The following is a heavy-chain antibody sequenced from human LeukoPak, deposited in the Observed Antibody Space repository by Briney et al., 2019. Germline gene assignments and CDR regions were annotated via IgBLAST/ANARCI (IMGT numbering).Heavy chain of an antibody. V-gene: IGHV1-3*01. D-gene: IGHD3-10*01. J-gene: IGHJ4*02. CDR3: ATELGYYFDH. Sequence: GASVKVSCKASGYTFTSYAMHWVRQAPGQRLEWMGWINAGNGYTKYSQKFQGRVTITRDPSASTAYMELSSLRSEDTAVYYCATELGYYFDHWGQGTLVTVSS. CDR2: INAGNGYT. CDR1: GYTFTSYA.